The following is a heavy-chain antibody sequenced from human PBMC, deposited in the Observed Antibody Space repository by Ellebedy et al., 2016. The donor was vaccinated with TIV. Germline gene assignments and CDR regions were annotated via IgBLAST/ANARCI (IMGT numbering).Heavy chain of an antibody. D-gene: IGHD6-19*01. CDR2: IYYSGTS. Sequence: SETLSLXCTVSGGSISSSSYFWGWIRQAPGKGLEWIASIYYSGTSYYNPSLKSRVTISVDTSKNYFSLRLSSVTAADTAVYYCARRPTSGWYSFDYWGQGTLVTVSS. J-gene: IGHJ4*02. V-gene: IGHV4-39*02. CDR3: ARRPTSGWYSFDY. CDR1: GGSISSSSYF.